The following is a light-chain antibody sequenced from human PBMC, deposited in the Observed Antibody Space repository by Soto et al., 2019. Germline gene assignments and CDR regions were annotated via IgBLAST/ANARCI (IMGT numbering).Light chain of an antibody. J-gene: IGKJ4*01. CDR1: QSVRSSY. CDR3: QQYAGSPLT. CDR2: GAS. V-gene: IGKV3-20*01. Sequence: EIVLTQSPGTLSLSPGERATLSCRASQSVRSSYLAWYQQKPGQAPRLLIYGASRRATGIPDRFSGSGSGTDFTLTISRLEPEDFAVYFCQQYAGSPLTFGGGTMVDIK.